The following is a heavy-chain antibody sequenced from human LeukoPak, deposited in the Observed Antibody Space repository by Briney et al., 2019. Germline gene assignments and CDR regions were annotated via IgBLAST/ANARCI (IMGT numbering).Heavy chain of an antibody. D-gene: IGHD7-27*01. CDR3: ASRKLGNDY. Sequence: PSETLSLTCTVSGGSISSYYWAWIRQPPGKGLEWIGSIYHSGSAYYNASLKSRVTISVDTSKNQFSLKLSSVTAADTAVYYCASRKLGNDYWGQGTLVTVSS. CDR2: IYHSGSA. J-gene: IGHJ4*02. CDR1: GGSISSYY. V-gene: IGHV4-39*07.